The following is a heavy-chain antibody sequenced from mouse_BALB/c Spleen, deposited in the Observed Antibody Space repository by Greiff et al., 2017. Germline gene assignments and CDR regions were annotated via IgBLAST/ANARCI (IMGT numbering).Heavy chain of an antibody. Sequence: EVQLQQSGPELVKPGASVKIPCKASGYTFTDYNMDWVKQSHGKSLEWIGDINPNNGGTIYNQKFKGKATLTVDKSSSTAYMELRSLTSEDTAVYYCATRRAWFAYWGQGTLVTVSA. CDR2: INPNNGGT. V-gene: IGHV1-18*01. D-gene: IGHD3-3*01. CDR1: GYTFTDYN. CDR3: ATRRAWFAY. J-gene: IGHJ3*01.